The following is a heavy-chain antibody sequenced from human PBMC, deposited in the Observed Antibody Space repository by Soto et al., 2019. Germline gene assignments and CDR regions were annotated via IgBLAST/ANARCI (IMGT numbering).Heavy chain of an antibody. V-gene: IGHV1-3*01. Sequence: ASVKVSCKASGYTFTTYAMHWVRQAPGQGHEWMGWINGGNGNTKYSQKFQDRVTVTRDTSASTAYMELSRLTSEDTAVYYCTRVFPYNSRWYGFDYWGQGTLVTVSS. CDR2: INGGNGNT. CDR3: TRVFPYNSRWYGFDY. CDR1: GYTFTTYA. D-gene: IGHD6-13*01. J-gene: IGHJ4*02.